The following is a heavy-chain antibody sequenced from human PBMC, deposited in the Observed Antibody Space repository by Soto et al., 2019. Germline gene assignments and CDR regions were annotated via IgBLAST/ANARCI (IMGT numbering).Heavy chain of an antibody. J-gene: IGHJ6*02. Sequence: SVKVSCKASGGTFSSYAISWVRQAPGQGLEWMGGIIPIFGTANYAQKFQGRVTITADESTSTAYMELSSLRSEGTAVYYCGKSSIAARPTPRIVYYYYGMDVWGQGTTVNVSS. CDR2: IIPIFGTA. CDR3: GKSSIAARPTPRIVYYYYGMDV. V-gene: IGHV1-69*13. CDR1: GGTFSSYA. D-gene: IGHD6-6*01.